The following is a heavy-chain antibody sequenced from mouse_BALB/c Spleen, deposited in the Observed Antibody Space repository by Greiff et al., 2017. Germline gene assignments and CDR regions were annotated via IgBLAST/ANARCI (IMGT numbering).Heavy chain of an antibody. V-gene: IGHV5-6*01. Sequence: EVQVVESGGGLVKLGGSLKLSCAASGFTFSSYGMSWVRQTPDKRLEWVATISSGGSYTYYPDSVKGRFTISRDNAKNTLYLQMSSLKSEDTAMYYCARQTGLREAMDYWGQGTSVTVSS. CDR2: ISSGGSYT. J-gene: IGHJ4*01. CDR3: ARQTGLREAMDY. D-gene: IGHD2-4*01. CDR1: GFTFSSYG.